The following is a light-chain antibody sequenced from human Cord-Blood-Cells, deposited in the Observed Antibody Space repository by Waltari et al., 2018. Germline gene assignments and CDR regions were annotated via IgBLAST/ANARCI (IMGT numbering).Light chain of an antibody. Sequence: QSALTQPASVSGSPGQSITISCTGTRSDVGSYNLVSWYQQPPGKAPKLIIYEGSKRPSGVSNRFSGSKSGNTASLTISGLQAEDEADYYCCSYAGSSTWVFGGGTKLTVL. J-gene: IGLJ3*02. CDR1: RSDVGSYNL. CDR2: EGS. CDR3: CSYAGSSTWV. V-gene: IGLV2-23*01.